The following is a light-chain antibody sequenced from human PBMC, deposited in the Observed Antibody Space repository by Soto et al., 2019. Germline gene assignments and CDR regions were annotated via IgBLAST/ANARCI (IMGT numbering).Light chain of an antibody. CDR2: DAS. J-gene: IGKJ5*01. CDR3: QQRSNCPIT. V-gene: IGKV3-11*01. CDR1: QSVSSY. Sequence: ESVLTQSPATLSLSQGESATLSCRASQSVSSYLAWYQQKPGQAPRLLIYDASNRATGIPARFSGSGSGTDFTLTISSLEPEDFAVYYCQQRSNCPITLGQGTRLEI.